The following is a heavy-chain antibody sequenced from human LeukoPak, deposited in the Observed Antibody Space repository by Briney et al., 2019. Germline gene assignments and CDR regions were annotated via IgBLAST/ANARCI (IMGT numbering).Heavy chain of an antibody. Sequence: ASVKVSCKVSGYTVTELSMHWVRQAPGKGLEWMGGFDPEDGETIYAQKFQGRVTMTEDTSTDTAYMELSSLRSEDTAVYYCATDVWAVTTSDYWGQGTLVTVSS. CDR2: FDPEDGET. CDR1: GYTVTELS. J-gene: IGHJ4*02. CDR3: ATDVWAVTTSDY. V-gene: IGHV1-24*01. D-gene: IGHD4-17*01.